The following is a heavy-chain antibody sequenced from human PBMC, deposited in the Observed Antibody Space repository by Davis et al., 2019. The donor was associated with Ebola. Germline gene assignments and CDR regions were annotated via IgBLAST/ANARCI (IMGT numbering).Heavy chain of an antibody. Sequence: SLKISCEGSGFTFDDYPMHWVRQAPGKGLEWVSGIGSNGGDIRYADSVKGRLTISRDNAKNSLYLQMNSLRPEDTALYYCVKDDGFDVWGQGTMVTVSS. V-gene: IGHV3-9*01. CDR1: GFTFDDYP. CDR3: VKDDGFDV. J-gene: IGHJ3*01. CDR2: IGSNGGDI.